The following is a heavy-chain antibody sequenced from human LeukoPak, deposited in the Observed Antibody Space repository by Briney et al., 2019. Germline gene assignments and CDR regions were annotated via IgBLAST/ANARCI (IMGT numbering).Heavy chain of an antibody. CDR2: ISSSSSYI. CDR3: ARDRGYDSHYLDY. CDR1: GFTFSDYY. J-gene: IGHJ4*02. Sequence: GGSLRLSCVASGFTFSDYYMTWIRQAPGKGLEWVSYISSSSSYIKYADSVKGRFTVSRDNAKHAVYLQMNSLRVEDTAVYYCARDRGYDSHYLDYWGQGTPVTVSS. D-gene: IGHD5-12*01. V-gene: IGHV3-11*05.